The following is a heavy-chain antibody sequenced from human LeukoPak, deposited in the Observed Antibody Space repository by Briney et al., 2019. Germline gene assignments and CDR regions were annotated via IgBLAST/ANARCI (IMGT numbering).Heavy chain of an antibody. D-gene: IGHD1-14*01. J-gene: IGHJ4*02. Sequence: ASVKVSCKASGYTFTNYGISWVRQDPGQGLEWMSWISANNGDTRYAQNFRGRVTMTTDTSTTTAYMELRSLTSDDTAVYYCARVPPSAHQVFSSDYWGQGTQVTVSS. V-gene: IGHV1-18*04. CDR3: ARVPPSAHQVFSSDY. CDR2: ISANNGDT. CDR1: GYTFTNYG.